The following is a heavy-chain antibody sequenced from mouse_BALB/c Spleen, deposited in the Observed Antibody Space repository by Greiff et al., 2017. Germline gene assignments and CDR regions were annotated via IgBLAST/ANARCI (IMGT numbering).Heavy chain of an antibody. CDR3: ARGGYRYDEGFAY. CDR1: GFTFSSYA. CDR2: ISSGGST. V-gene: IGHV5-6-5*01. J-gene: IGHJ3*01. D-gene: IGHD2-14*01. Sequence: EVQLVESGGGLVKPGGSLKLSCAASGFTFSSYAMSWVRQTPEKRLEWVASISSGGSTYYPASVKGRFTISRDNARNILYLQMSSLRSEDTAMYYCARGGYRYDEGFAYWGQGTLVTVSA.